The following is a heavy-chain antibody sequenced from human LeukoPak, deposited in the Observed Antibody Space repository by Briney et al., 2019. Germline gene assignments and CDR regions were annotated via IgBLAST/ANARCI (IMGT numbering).Heavy chain of an antibody. D-gene: IGHD2-2*01. J-gene: IGHJ6*02. CDR3: AGGGKGYCSSTSCYFHYGMDV. V-gene: IGHV4-4*07. CDR1: GGSISSYY. Sequence: SETLSLACTVSGGSISSYYWSWIRQPAGKGLEWIGRIYTSGSTNYNPSLKSRVTMSVDTSKNQFSLKLSSVTAADTAVYYCAGGGKGYCSSTSCYFHYGMDVWGQGTTVTVSS. CDR2: IYTSGST.